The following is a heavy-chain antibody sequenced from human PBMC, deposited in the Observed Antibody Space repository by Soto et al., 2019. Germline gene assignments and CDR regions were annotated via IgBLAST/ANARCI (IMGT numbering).Heavy chain of an antibody. CDR1: GFPFSSHA. CDR3: ARDPSYCTSTSCYTHTAFDY. J-gene: IGHJ4*02. D-gene: IGHD2-2*02. CDR2: IWYDGSNK. V-gene: IGHV3-33*01. Sequence: PGGSLRLSCAASGFPFSSHAMHWVRQDPGKGLEWVAVIWYDGSNKHYADSVKGRFTISRDNSENTLYLQMNSPRAKDTAVYYCARDPSYCTSTSCYTHTAFDYWGQGTLVTVSS.